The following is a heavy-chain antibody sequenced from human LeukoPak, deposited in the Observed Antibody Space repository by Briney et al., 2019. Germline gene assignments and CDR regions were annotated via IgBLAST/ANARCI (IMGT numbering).Heavy chain of an antibody. V-gene: IGHV5-51*01. CDR3: ARHAVRDGYNRHNDY. CDR2: IYPGDSDI. CDR1: GYSFTTYW. D-gene: IGHD5-24*01. Sequence: GESLKISCKGSGYSFTTYWIAWVRQMPGKGLEWMGIIYPGDSDIRYSPSFQGQVTISVDKSISTAYLQWSSLKASDTAMYYCARHAVRDGYNRHNDYWGQGTLVTVSS. J-gene: IGHJ4*02.